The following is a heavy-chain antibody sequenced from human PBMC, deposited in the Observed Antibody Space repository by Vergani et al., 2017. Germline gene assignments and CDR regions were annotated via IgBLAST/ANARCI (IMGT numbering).Heavy chain of an antibody. D-gene: IGHD2-21*01. CDR1: GFSFRNAW. Sequence: EVQLVESGGGIVKPGGSLRLSCVASGFSFRNAWMNWVRRTPGKGLEWVGRIKSTFDRGTTDYAAAVKGRFTISRDDSKNTLFLQMNGLKTEDIGVYYCTTDXRYCGDGSCYWLRDHHYYGMDVWGQGTTVTLSS. V-gene: IGHV3-15*07. J-gene: IGHJ6*02. CDR2: IKSTFDRGTT. CDR3: TTDXRYCGDGSCYWLRDHHYYGMDV.